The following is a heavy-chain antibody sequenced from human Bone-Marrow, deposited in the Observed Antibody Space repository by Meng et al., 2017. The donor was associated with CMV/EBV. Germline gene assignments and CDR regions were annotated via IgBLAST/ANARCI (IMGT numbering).Heavy chain of an antibody. J-gene: IGHJ4*02. V-gene: IGHV2-5*01. CDR2: IYWNDDK. D-gene: IGHD1-7*01. CDR1: GFSLFTNGVG. Sequence: SGPTLVKPSQTLTLTCTFSGFSLFTNGVGVGWVRQPPGQALEWLALIYWNDDKRYSPSLKSRLTITKDTSKNQVVLTMTNMDPVDTATYYCARMYTITGTRAFDYWGQGTLVTVSS. CDR3: ARMYTITGTRAFDY.